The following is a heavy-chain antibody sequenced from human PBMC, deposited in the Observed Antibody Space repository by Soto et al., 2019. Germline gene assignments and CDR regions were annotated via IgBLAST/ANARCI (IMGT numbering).Heavy chain of an antibody. CDR3: AKEGVAVAGDAFDI. D-gene: IGHD6-19*01. J-gene: IGHJ3*02. V-gene: IGHV3-30*18. CDR2: ISYDGSNK. CDR1: GFTFSSYG. Sequence: LSLTCAASGFTFSSYGMHWVRQAPGKGLEWVAVISYDGSNKYYADSVKGRFTISRDNSKNTLYLQMNSLRAEDTAVYYCAKEGVAVAGDAFDIWGQGTMVTVSS.